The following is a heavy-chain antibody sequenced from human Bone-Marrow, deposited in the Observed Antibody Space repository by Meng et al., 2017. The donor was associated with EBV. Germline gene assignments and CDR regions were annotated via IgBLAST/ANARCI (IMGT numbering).Heavy chain of an antibody. Sequence: VQLGPPWPEVKKPGASVKASCKASGYTFTRYDINWGRQATGQGLEWMGWMDPNSGNTGFAQKFQGRVNMTRHTSISTAYMELSALTSEDTAVYYCARDVYASGTYRADPWGQGTLVTVSS. CDR3: ARDVYASGTYRADP. J-gene: IGHJ5*02. CDR2: MDPNSGNT. CDR1: GYTFTRYD. V-gene: IGHV1-8*01. D-gene: IGHD3-10*01.